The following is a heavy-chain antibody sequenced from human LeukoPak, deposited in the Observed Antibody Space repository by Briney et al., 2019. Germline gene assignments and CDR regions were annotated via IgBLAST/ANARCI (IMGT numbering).Heavy chain of an antibody. CDR2: IYTSGST. CDR3: ASGSYADYYYYMDV. Sequence: SETLSLTCTVSGGSISSGSYYWSWIRQPAGKGLEWIGRIYTSGSTNYNPSLKSRVTISVDTSKNQFSLKLSSVTAADTAVYYCASGSYADYYYYMDVWGKGTTVTVSS. D-gene: IGHD2-2*01. CDR1: GGSISSGSYY. V-gene: IGHV4-61*02. J-gene: IGHJ6*03.